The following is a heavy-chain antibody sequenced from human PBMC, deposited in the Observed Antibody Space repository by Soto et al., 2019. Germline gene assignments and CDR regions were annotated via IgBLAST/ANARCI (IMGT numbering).Heavy chain of an antibody. Sequence: EVQVLESGGGLVQPGGSLRLSCAASGFTLSSFTMSWFAHSPGKGLEWVSAISGSGGNTYYAGSVKGRFTISRDNSKNTLYLQMNSLRAEDTAVYYCSKDGSYYDSPTESDYWGQGTLVTVSS. CDR1: GFTLSSFT. V-gene: IGHV3-23*01. CDR3: SKDGSYYDSPTESDY. J-gene: IGHJ4*02. D-gene: IGHD3-22*01. CDR2: ISGSGGNT.